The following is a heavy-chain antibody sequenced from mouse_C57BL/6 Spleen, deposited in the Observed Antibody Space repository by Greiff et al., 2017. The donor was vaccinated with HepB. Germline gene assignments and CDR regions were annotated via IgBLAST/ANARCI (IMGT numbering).Heavy chain of an antibody. V-gene: IGHV1-54*01. CDR1: GYAFTNYL. J-gene: IGHJ4*01. CDR2: INPGRGGT. Sequence: VQLVESGAELVRPGTSVKVSCKASGYAFTNYLIEWVKQRPGQGLEWIGVINPGRGGTNYNEKFKGKATLTADKSSSTANMQLSSLTSEDAAVYFCAREEEYYSKDDAMDYWGKGTSVTVSS. D-gene: IGHD2-5*01. CDR3: AREEEYYSKDDAMDY.